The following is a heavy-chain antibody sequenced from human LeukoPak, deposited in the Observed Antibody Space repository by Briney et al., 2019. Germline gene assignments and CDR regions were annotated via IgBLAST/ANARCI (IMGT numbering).Heavy chain of an antibody. CDR1: GGSISSGGYY. V-gene: IGHV4-31*03. D-gene: IGHD2-2*01. J-gene: IGHJ4*02. CDR3: ARQGPNLTVIVPTAVEY. Sequence: SETLSLTCTVSGGSISSGGYYWSWIRQHPGKGLEWIGYIYYSGSTYYNPSLKSRVTISVDTSKNQFSLKLSSVTAADTAVYYCARQGPNLTVIVPTAVEYWGQGTLVTVSS. CDR2: IYYSGST.